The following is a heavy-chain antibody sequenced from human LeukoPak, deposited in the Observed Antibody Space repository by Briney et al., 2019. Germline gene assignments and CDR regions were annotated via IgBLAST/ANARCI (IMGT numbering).Heavy chain of an antibody. CDR1: GFTVSSNY. Sequence: GGSLRLSCAASGFTVSSNYMSWVRQAPGKGLEGVSVIYSGGSTYYADSVKGRFTISRDNSKNTLYLQMNSLRAEDTAVYYCARHYYGSGSYSAFDIWGQGTMVTVSS. CDR3: ARHYYGSGSYSAFDI. CDR2: IYSGGST. D-gene: IGHD3-10*01. V-gene: IGHV3-66*04. J-gene: IGHJ3*02.